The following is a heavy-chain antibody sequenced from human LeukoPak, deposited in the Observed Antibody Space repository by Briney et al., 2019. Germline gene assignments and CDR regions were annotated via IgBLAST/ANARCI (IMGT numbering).Heavy chain of an antibody. J-gene: IGHJ4*02. V-gene: IGHV4-38-2*02. Sequence: SETLSLTCTVSGYSISSAYYWACIRQPPGKGLEWIGIIYHRERTTYNPSLKRRVTISVDTSKNQFSQKPSSVPAAHTSVCYCAREGSGSYGTFDYWGQGTLVTVSS. CDR2: IYHRERT. CDR3: AREGSGSYGTFDY. D-gene: IGHD1-26*01. CDR1: GYSISSAYY.